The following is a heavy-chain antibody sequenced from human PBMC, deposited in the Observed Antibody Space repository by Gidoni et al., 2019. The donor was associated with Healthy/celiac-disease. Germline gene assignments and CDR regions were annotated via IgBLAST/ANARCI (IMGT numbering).Heavy chain of an antibody. CDR2: ISGSGGST. J-gene: IGHJ4*02. D-gene: IGHD5-18*01. CDR3: AKGGGYSYGYLYYFDY. Sequence: EVQLLESGGGLVQPGGSLRLSCAASGFTFSSYAMSWVRPAPGKGLEWVSAISGSGGSTYYADSVKGRFTISRDNSKNTLYLQMNSLRAEDTAVYYCAKGGGYSYGYLYYFDYWGQGTLVTVSS. V-gene: IGHV3-23*01. CDR1: GFTFSSYA.